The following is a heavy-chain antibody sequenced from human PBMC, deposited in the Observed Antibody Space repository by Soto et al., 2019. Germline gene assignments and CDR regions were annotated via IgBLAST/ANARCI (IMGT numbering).Heavy chain of an antibody. J-gene: IGHJ4*01. V-gene: IGHV3-64D*06. CDR1: GFTFRIYA. CDR3: VKGEYYYDSSGYYPFDY. D-gene: IGHD3-22*01. CDR2: ISTNGGST. Sequence: PGGSLRLSCSASGFTFRIYAMHWVRQAPGKGLEYVSSISTNGGSTDYADSVKGRFTISRDNSKNTVYLQMSSLRVEDTAVYYCVKGEYYYDSSGYYPFDYWGXG.